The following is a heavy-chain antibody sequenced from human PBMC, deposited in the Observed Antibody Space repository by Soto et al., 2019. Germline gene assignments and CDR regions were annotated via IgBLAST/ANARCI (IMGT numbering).Heavy chain of an antibody. Sequence: EVQLVESGGGLVKPGGSLRLSCAASGFTFSSYSMNWVRQAPGKWLEWGSSISSSSSYIYYAASVKGRFTISGDNAKNSLYLQMNSLRAEDTAVYYCARDLESYGRFVPGGGTYYYYGMDVWGQGTTVTVSS. CDR1: GFTFSSYS. CDR3: ARDLESYGRFVPGGGTYYYYGMDV. J-gene: IGHJ6*02. D-gene: IGHD5-18*01. CDR2: ISSSSSYI. V-gene: IGHV3-21*01.